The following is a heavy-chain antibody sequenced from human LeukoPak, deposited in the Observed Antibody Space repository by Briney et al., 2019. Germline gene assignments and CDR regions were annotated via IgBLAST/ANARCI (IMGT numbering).Heavy chain of an antibody. CDR1: GGSISNYY. J-gene: IGHJ4*02. CDR3: ARDFYGDNGHHPFDY. D-gene: IGHD2-8*01. V-gene: IGHV4-4*07. Sequence: SETLSLTCSVSGGSISNYYWNWLRQPAGKGLEWIGRIYASGSTNYNPSLKSRVTISMDKSKNHFSLNLKSVTAADTAFYYCARDFYGDNGHHPFDYWGQGIQVTVSS. CDR2: IYASGST.